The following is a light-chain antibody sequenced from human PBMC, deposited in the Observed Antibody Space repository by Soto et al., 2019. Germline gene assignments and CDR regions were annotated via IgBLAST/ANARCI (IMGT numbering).Light chain of an antibody. CDR1: GGHSSYV. Sequence: QLVLTQSPSASASLGASVKLTCTLTGGHSSYVIAWHQQQPEKGPRFLLKISSEGSHIKGDGIPDRFSGSSSGAERDLTXXXXXXXXXGDYYCQTWSAGIQVFGGGTKLTVL. CDR3: QTWSAGIQV. J-gene: IGLJ3*02. CDR2: ISSEGSH. V-gene: IGLV4-69*02.